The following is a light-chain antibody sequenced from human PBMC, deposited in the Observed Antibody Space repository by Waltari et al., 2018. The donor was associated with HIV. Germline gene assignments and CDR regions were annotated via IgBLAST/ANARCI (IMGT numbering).Light chain of an antibody. CDR2: EVS. J-gene: IGLJ3*02. V-gene: IGLV2-23*02. CDR3: CSYAGSSTWV. CDR1: SSDVGRYNL. Sequence: QSALTQPASVSGSPGPSITIPCTGTSSDVGRYNLVSWYQQPPGKAPKLMIYEVSKRPSGVSKRFSGSKSGNTASLTISGLQAEDEADYYCCSYAGSSTWVFGGGTKLTVL.